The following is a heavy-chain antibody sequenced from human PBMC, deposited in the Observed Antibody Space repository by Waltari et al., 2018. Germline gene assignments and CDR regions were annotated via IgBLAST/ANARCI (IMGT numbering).Heavy chain of an antibody. Sequence: EVQLVQSGAEVKKPGATVKISCKVSGYTFTDYYMHWVQQAPGKGLEWMGLVYPEDGQTRYAEKFQGRVTIPADTSTDTAYMELSSLRSEDTAVYFCTTYRGGATGNYWGQGTLVTVSS. CDR1: GYTFTDYY. V-gene: IGHV1-69-2*01. J-gene: IGHJ4*02. CDR2: VYPEDGQT. D-gene: IGHD1-26*01. CDR3: TTYRGGATGNY.